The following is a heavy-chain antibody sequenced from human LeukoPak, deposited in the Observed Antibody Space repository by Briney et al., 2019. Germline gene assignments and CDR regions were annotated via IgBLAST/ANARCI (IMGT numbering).Heavy chain of an antibody. V-gene: IGHV1-69*13. J-gene: IGHJ4*02. Sequence: PKASVKVSCKASGGTFSSYAISWVRQAPGQGLEWMGGIIPIFGTANYAQKFQGRVTITADESTSTAYMELSSLRSEDTAVYYCARFAHPYYYDSSGYPYWGQGTLVTVSS. CDR3: ARFAHPYYYDSSGYPY. D-gene: IGHD3-22*01. CDR1: GGTFSSYA. CDR2: IIPIFGTA.